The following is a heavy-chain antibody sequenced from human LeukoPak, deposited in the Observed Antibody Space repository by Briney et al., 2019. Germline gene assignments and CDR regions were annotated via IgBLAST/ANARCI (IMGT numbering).Heavy chain of an antibody. J-gene: IGHJ4*02. D-gene: IGHD3-10*01. CDR1: GFTFSSYG. V-gene: IGHV3-30*02. Sequence: PGGSLRLSCAASGFTFSSYGMHWVRQAPGKGLEWVAFIRYDGSNKYYADSVKGRFTISRDNSKNTLYLQMNSLRAEDTAVYYCTRVPVWFGELLPFDYWGQGTLVTVSS. CDR2: IRYDGSNK. CDR3: TRVPVWFGELLPFDY.